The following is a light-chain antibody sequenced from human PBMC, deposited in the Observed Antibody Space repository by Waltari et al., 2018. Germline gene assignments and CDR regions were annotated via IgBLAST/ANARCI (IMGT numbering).Light chain of an antibody. CDR1: LPNIGTHY. V-gene: IGLV1-47*01. J-gene: IGLJ2*01. CDR2: LTH. CDR3: ATRDEGPTVV. Sequence: QSVLTQPPSASGTPGQSVTISCSGSLPNIGTHYVYWYQQPPGTAPKLLIYLTHQRPSGVPDRFSASKSGTSASLAISGLRFEDEADYYCATRDEGPTVVFGGGTKLTVL.